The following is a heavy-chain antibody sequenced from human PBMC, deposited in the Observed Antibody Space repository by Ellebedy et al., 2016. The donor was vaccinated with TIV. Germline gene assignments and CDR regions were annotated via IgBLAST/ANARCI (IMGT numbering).Heavy chain of an antibody. CDR3: ARNLITRDYELGYYYSYGMDV. V-gene: IGHV3-66*01. CDR1: GFTVSSNY. CDR2: IYSGGST. Sequence: PGGSLTLSCAVSGFTVSSNYMSWVRQAPGTGLEWVSVIYSGGSTSYANSVKVRFTISRDNSKHTLYLQMNSLRAEDTAVYYCARNLITRDYELGYYYSYGMDVWGQGTTVTVSS. D-gene: IGHD4-17*01. J-gene: IGHJ6*02.